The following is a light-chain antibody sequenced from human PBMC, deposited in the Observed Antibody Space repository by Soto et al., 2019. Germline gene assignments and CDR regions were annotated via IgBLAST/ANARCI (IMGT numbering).Light chain of an antibody. CDR1: SSNIGAGYD. V-gene: IGLV1-40*01. CDR3: QSFDTSLSAYV. Sequence: QSALTQPPSVSGAPGQRVTISCTGSSSNIGAGYDVHWYQQLPGTAPKLLIYGNSNRPSGVPDRFSGSKSGTSASLAITGLQAKDEADYFCQSFDTSLSAYVFGTGTKVTV. J-gene: IGLJ1*01. CDR2: GNS.